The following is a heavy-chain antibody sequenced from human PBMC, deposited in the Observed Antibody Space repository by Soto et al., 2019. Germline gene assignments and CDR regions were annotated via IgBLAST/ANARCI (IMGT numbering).Heavy chain of an antibody. D-gene: IGHD3-10*01. Sequence: SETLSLTCAVYGGSFSGYYWSWIRQPPGKGLEWIGEINHSGSTNYNPSLKSRVTISVDTSKNQFSLKLSSVTAADTAVCYCARSGYYGSGSYYPRNWFDPWGQGTLVTVSS. CDR3: ARSGYYGSGSYYPRNWFDP. CDR2: INHSGST. J-gene: IGHJ5*02. CDR1: GGSFSGYY. V-gene: IGHV4-34*01.